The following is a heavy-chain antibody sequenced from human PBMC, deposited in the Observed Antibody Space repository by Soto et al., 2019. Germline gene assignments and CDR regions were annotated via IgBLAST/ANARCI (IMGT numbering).Heavy chain of an antibody. V-gene: IGHV5-51*01. CDR3: AGREEDTAMVFNWFDP. J-gene: IGHJ5*02. CDR2: IYPGDSDT. D-gene: IGHD5-18*01. Sequence: GESLKISCKGSGYSFTSYWIGWVRQMPGKGLEWMGIIYPGDSDTRYSPSFQGQVTISADKSISTAYLQWSSLKASDTAMYYCAGREEDTAMVFNWFDPWGQGTLVTVSS. CDR1: GYSFTSYW.